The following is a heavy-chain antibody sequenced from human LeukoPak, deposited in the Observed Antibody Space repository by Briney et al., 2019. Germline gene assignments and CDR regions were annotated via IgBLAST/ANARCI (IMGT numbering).Heavy chain of an antibody. J-gene: IGHJ4*02. CDR3: AREVDCSGVRGYRGEFDY. Sequence: GESLRLSCATSGFTFSTYAMHWVRQPPGKGLEWVAVIVYDGSNKHYVYSVKGRSTISRDNSINTLSLQMNSLRVEDTAVYYCAREVDCSGVRGYRGEFDYWGQGTLVTVSS. V-gene: IGHV3-33*01. CDR1: GFTFSTYA. D-gene: IGHD2-15*01. CDR2: IVYDGSNK.